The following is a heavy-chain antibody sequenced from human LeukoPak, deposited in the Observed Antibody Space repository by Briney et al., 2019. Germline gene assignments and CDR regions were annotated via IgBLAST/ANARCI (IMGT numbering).Heavy chain of an antibody. CDR3: ASLNSLTWAFDI. CDR2: IYTSGST. CDR1: GGSISNYY. J-gene: IGHJ3*02. V-gene: IGHV4-4*07. D-gene: IGHD2-21*01. Sequence: PSETLSLTCSVSGGSISNYYWSWIRQPAGKGLEWIGLIYTSGSTNYNPSLKSRVTMSVDTSKNQFSLKLSSVTAADTAVYYCASLNSLTWAFDIWGQGTMVTVSS.